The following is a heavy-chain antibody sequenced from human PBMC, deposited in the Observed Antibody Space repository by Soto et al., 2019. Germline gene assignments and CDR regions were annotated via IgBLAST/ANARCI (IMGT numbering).Heavy chain of an antibody. Sequence: EVQLLEYGGGLAQPGGSLRLSCAASGFPFNTYAMSWVRQAPGKGPEWVSAISESGDNAFYADSVQGRFTISRDNSYKILYLQMNSLRAEDTALYFCAKGGYIYGLDPWGQGTLVTVSS. CDR1: GFPFNTYA. J-gene: IGHJ5*02. D-gene: IGHD5-18*01. CDR3: AKGGYIYGLDP. CDR2: ISESGDNA. V-gene: IGHV3-23*01.